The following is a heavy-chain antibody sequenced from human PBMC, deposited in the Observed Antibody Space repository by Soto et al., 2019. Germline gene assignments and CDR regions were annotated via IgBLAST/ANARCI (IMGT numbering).Heavy chain of an antibody. CDR3: AKGSAVAGTSSDY. CDR1: GFTFSSYG. CDR2: ISYDGSNK. V-gene: IGHV3-30*18. J-gene: IGHJ4*02. Sequence: PGGSLRLSCAASGFTFSSYGMHWVRQAPGKGLEWVAVISYDGSNKYYADSVKGRFTISRDNSKNTLYLQMNSLRAEDTAVYYCAKGSAVAGTSSDYWGQGTLVTVSS. D-gene: IGHD6-19*01.